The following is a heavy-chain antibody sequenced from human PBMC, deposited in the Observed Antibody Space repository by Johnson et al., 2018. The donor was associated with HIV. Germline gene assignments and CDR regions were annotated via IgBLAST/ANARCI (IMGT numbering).Heavy chain of an antibody. CDR2: IRYDGSNK. J-gene: IGHJ3*02. D-gene: IGHD2-15*01. Sequence: VQLVESGGGLVQPGGSLRLSCAASGFTFSSYAMSWVRQAPGKGLEWVAFIRYDGSNKYYADSVKGRFTISRDNSKNTLYLRMNSLRAEDTAVYYCARYCSGGSCYSGVGAFDIWGQGTMVTVSS. V-gene: IGHV3-30*02. CDR3: ARYCSGGSCYSGVGAFDI. CDR1: GFTFSSYA.